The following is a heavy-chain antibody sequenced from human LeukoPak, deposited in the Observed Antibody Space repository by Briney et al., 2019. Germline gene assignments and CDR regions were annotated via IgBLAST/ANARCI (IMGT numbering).Heavy chain of an antibody. CDR2: ISSSGGTI. V-gene: IGHV3-48*03. CDR3: ARGVGYCSSSSCPGPDFDH. CDR1: GFTLSSYE. Sequence: GGSLRLSCEVSGFTLSSYEMNRVRQAPGKGLEWVSYISSSGGTIYNADSVKGRFTISRDNAKNSLYLQMNSLRAEDTAVYYCARGVGYCSSSSCPGPDFDHWGQGTLVTVSS. J-gene: IGHJ4*02. D-gene: IGHD2-2*01.